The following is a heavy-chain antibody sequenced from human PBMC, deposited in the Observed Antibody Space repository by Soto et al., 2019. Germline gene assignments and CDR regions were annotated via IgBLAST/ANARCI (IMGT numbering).Heavy chain of an antibody. V-gene: IGHV4-4*02. CDR2: IYDKRST. CDR1: GGSISSSNW. CDR3: ASSLNSQVSSSSLDY. J-gene: IGHJ4*02. Sequence: SETLSLTCAVSGGSISSSNWWSWFSQPPGKGLEWVGEIYDKRSTIYSPSLKSRFTISVDKSKNRFSLKLSSVTAADTAVYYCASSLNSQVSSSSLDYWGQGTLVTVSS. D-gene: IGHD6-6*01.